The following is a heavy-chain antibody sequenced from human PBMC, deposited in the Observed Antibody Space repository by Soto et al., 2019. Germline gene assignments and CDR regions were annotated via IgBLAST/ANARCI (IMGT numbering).Heavy chain of an antibody. CDR1: GGTFSSYA. CDR2: IIPIFGTA. V-gene: IGHV1-69*01. Sequence: QVQLVQSGAEVKKPGSSVKVSCKASGGTFSSYAISWVRQAPGQGLEWMGGIIPIFGTANYAQKFQGRVTITADESTSKANMELSSLRSEETAVYYWGRIYDSSVYYRTDFDYWGQGPLVTVSS. CDR3: GRIYDSSVYYRTDFDY. J-gene: IGHJ4*02. D-gene: IGHD3-22*01.